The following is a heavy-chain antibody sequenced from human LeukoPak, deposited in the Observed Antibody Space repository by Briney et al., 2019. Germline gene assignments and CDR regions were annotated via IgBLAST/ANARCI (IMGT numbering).Heavy chain of an antibody. D-gene: IGHD2-2*01. CDR2: IIPIFGAA. CDR3: ARETIVVVPAAEDDYYYYYMDV. V-gene: IGHV1-69*05. Sequence: SVKVSCKASVGTFSSYAISWVRQAPGQGREWMGGIIPIFGAANYAQKFQGRVTITTDESTSTSYMELSSLRSEDTAVYYCARETIVVVPAAEDDYYYYYMDVWGKGTTVTVSS. J-gene: IGHJ6*03. CDR1: VGTFSSYA.